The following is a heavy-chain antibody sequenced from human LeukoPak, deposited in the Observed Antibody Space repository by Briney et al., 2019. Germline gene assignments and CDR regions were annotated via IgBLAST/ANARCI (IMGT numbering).Heavy chain of an antibody. CDR3: AKDRDMTTVTGPDY. D-gene: IGHD4-17*01. V-gene: IGHV3-30-3*01. J-gene: IGHJ4*02. CDR1: GFTFSSYA. Sequence: GGSLRLSCAASGFTFSSYAMHWVRQAPGKGLEWVAVISYDGSNKYYADSVKGRFTISRDYSKNTLYLQMNSLRAEDTAVYYCAKDRDMTTVTGPDYWGQGTLVTVSS. CDR2: ISYDGSNK.